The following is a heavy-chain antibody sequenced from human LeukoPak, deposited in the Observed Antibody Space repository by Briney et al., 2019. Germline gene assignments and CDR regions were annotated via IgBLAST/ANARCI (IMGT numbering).Heavy chain of an antibody. Sequence: PGGSLRLSCAASGFTFSSYWMHWVRQAPGKGLVWVSRINSDGGSTSYADSVKGRFTISRDNSKNTLYLQMNSLRAEDTAVYYCAKPPSYGDYTNGDFDYWGQGTLVTVSS. CDR1: GFTFSSYW. CDR2: INSDGGST. CDR3: AKPPSYGDYTNGDFDY. D-gene: IGHD4-17*01. V-gene: IGHV3-74*01. J-gene: IGHJ4*02.